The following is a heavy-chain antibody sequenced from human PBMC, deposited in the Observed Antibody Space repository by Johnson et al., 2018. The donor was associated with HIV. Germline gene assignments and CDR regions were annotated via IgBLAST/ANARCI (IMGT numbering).Heavy chain of an antibody. D-gene: IGHD5-12*01. CDR2: IRYDGSNK. J-gene: IGHJ3*02. Sequence: QVQLVESGGGVVQPGGSLRLSCAASGFTFSNYGMHWVSQAPGKGLEWVAFIRYDGSNKYYADSVKGRFTISRDNSKNTLYLQMKSLRAEDTAVFYCAKIVATSDDVFDIWGQGTKVTVSS. V-gene: IGHV3-30*02. CDR3: AKIVATSDDVFDI. CDR1: GFTFSNYG.